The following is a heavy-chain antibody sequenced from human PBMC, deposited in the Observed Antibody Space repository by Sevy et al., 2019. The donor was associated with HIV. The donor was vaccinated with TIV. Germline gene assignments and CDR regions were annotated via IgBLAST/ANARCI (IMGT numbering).Heavy chain of an antibody. V-gene: IGHV4-39*01. D-gene: IGHD3-16*01. CDR2: SFYSGTT. Sequence: SETLSLTCTVSGGSISTSSYYWGWIRQPPGKGLEWIGNSFYSGTTYYNPSLKSRVTISVDTSKNQFSLKLRSVTAADTAVYYCARLASRLRDNWSDPWGQGTLVTVSS. CDR1: GGSISTSSYY. CDR3: ARLASRLRDNWSDP. J-gene: IGHJ5*02.